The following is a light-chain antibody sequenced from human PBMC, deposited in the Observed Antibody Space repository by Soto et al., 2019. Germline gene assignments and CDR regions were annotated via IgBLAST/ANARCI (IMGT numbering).Light chain of an antibody. CDR3: QQYNTWPPYT. Sequence: DIVMTQSPGTLSVSPGERATLSCRASQSVSSNLAWYQQKPGQAPRLLIYDASTRATGIPARFSGSGSGTAFALSISSLHSEDFAVYFCQQYNTWPPYTFGHGTKLEI. J-gene: IGKJ2*01. CDR2: DAS. V-gene: IGKV3-15*01. CDR1: QSVSSN.